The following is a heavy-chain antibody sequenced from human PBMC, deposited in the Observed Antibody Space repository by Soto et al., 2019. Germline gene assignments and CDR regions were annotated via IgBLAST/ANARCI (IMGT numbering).Heavy chain of an antibody. J-gene: IGHJ4*02. CDR2: IIPIFGTT. CDR3: ARDPVDYDSSGYPLRY. D-gene: IGHD3-22*01. V-gene: IGHV1-69*01. Sequence: QVQLVQSGAEVKKPGSSVKVSCKASGGTFSSYAISWVRQAPGQGLEWMGGIIPIFGTTNYAQKFQGRVTITADESTSTAYMELSSLRSEDTAVYYCARDPVDYDSSGYPLRYWGQGTLVTVSS. CDR1: GGTFSSYA.